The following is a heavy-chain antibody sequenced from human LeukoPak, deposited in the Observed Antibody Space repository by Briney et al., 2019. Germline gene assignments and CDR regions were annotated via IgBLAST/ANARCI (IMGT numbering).Heavy chain of an antibody. Sequence: ASVKVSCKASGYIFTNYDINWVRQATGQGPEWMAWMNPNSGGTNYAQKFQGRVTMTRDTSLSTAYMELSRLRSDDTAVYYCARVTGGDYAGEGFDPWGQGTLVTVSS. CDR1: GYIFTNYD. V-gene: IGHV1-2*02. CDR2: MNPNSGGT. D-gene: IGHD4-17*01. CDR3: ARVTGGDYAGEGFDP. J-gene: IGHJ5*02.